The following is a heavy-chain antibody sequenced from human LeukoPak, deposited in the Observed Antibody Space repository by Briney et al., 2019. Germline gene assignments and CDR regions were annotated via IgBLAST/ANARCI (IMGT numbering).Heavy chain of an antibody. Sequence: GGSLRLSCAASGFTFSSYSMNWVRQAPGKGLEWVSSVSSSSSYIYYADSVKGRITISRDNAKNSLYLQMNSLRAEDTAVYYCARDYYDSSGYLGSNSSIPFLFDYWGQGTLVTVSS. CDR2: VSSSSSYI. J-gene: IGHJ4*02. D-gene: IGHD3-22*01. CDR3: ARDYYDSSGYLGSNSSIPFLFDY. V-gene: IGHV3-21*01. CDR1: GFTFSSYS.